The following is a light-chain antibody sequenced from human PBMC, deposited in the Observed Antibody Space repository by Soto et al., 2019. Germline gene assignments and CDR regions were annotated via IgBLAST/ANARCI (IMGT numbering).Light chain of an antibody. J-gene: IGKJ2*01. Sequence: EIVLTQSPDTLSLSPGERATLSCRATQSVGRSDLAWYQHKPGQAPRLLIYGASSRATGIPDRFSGSGSGTDFTLTISRLEPEDFAVYYCQQYNRSPWTFGQGTKLEIK. CDR2: GAS. CDR1: QSVGRSD. V-gene: IGKV3-20*01. CDR3: QQYNRSPWT.